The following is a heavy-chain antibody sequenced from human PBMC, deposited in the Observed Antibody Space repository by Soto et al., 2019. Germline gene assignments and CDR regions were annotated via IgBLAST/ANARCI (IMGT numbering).Heavy chain of an antibody. J-gene: IGHJ4*02. Sequence: QVQLVQSGAEVKKPGSSVKVSCKASGGTFSSYTISWVRQAPGQGLEWMGRIIPILGIANYAQKFRGRVTITADKSTSTAYMELSSLRSEDTAVYYCARVSTAYYYGSGRFDYWGQGTLVTVSS. CDR1: GGTFSSYT. D-gene: IGHD3-10*01. CDR2: IIPILGIA. V-gene: IGHV1-69*02. CDR3: ARVSTAYYYGSGRFDY.